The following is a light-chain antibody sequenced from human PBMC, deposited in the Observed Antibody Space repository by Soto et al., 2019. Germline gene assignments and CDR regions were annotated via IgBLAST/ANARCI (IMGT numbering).Light chain of an antibody. J-gene: IGKJ4*01. Sequence: AIRMTQSPSSFSASTGDRVTITCRASQGISSYLAWYQQKPGKAPKILIYAASTLQSGVPSRFSGSGSGTDFTLTISCLQSEDFATYYCQQYYSHPLTFGGGTKVDIK. CDR1: QGISSY. CDR3: QQYYSHPLT. CDR2: AAS. V-gene: IGKV1-8*01.